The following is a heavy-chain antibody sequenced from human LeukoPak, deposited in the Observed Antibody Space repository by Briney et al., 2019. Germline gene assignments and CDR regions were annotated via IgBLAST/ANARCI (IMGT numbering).Heavy chain of an antibody. CDR2: INSDGSSR. D-gene: IGHD6-13*01. J-gene: IGHJ4*02. CDR3: ASASSHRIAAGGDY. CDR1: GFTFSSYW. Sequence: GGSLRLSCTASGFTFSSYWMHWVRQAPGMGLVWVSRINSDGSSRNYADPVKGRFTISRDNAKNTVYLQMNSLRAEDTAVYYCASASSHRIAAGGDYWGQGTLVTVSS. V-gene: IGHV3-74*01.